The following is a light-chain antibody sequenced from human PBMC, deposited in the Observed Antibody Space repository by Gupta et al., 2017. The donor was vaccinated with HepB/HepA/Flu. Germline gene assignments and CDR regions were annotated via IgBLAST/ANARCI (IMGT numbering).Light chain of an antibody. J-gene: IGKJ4*01. V-gene: IGKV3-15*01. CDR2: DAS. Sequence: VTLSCRASQSVTSNLVWYQQKPGQAPRPLIYDASTRATGIPARFSGSGSGTEFTLTILSLQSEDSATYYCQQYNNWPPAFGGGTKVEI. CDR1: QSVTSN. CDR3: QQYNNWPPA.